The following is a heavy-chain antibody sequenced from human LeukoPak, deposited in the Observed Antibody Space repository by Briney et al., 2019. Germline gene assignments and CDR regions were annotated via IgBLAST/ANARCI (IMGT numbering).Heavy chain of an antibody. V-gene: IGHV4-61*02. CDR3: ARDPWGIAAHY. CDR1: GGSISSGSYY. Sequence: SQTLSLTCTVSGGSISSGSYYWSWIRQPAGKGLEWIGRIYTSGSTNYNPSLKSRVTISVDRSKNQFSLKLSSVTAADTAVYYCARDPWGIAAHYWGQGTLVTVSS. D-gene: IGHD6-13*01. CDR2: IYTSGST. J-gene: IGHJ4*02.